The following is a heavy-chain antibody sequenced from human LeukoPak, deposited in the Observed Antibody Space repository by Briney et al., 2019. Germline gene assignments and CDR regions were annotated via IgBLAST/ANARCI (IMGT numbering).Heavy chain of an antibody. CDR1: GGSISSYH. J-gene: IGHJ3*02. Sequence: PSETLSLTCTVSGGSISSYHWIWIRQPPGKGLEWIGYIHYSGSTNYNPSLKSRVTTSVDTSKKQFSLKLRSVTAADTAVYYCAKDYDSSGWAAFDIWGQGTMVTVSS. V-gene: IGHV4-59*12. CDR3: AKDYDSSGWAAFDI. D-gene: IGHD3-22*01. CDR2: IHYSGST.